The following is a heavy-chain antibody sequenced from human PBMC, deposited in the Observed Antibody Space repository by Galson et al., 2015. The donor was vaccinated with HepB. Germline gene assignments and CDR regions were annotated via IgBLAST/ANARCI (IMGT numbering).Heavy chain of an antibody. CDR1: GFTLSSIS. J-gene: IGHJ6*02. CDR3: ASRTDGDYYYGMDV. CDR2: INTGNGNT. V-gene: IGHV1-3*04. D-gene: IGHD1/OR15-1a*01. Sequence: SVKVSCKASGFTLSSISIHWVRQAPGQRLEWMGWINTGNGNTKYSQTFQDRVTITRDTSARTAYMEVHSLRFEDTAVYFRASRTDGDYYYGMDVWGQGTTVIVSS.